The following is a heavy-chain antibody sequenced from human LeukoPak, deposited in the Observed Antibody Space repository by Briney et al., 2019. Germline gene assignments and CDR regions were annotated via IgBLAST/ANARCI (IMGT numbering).Heavy chain of an antibody. D-gene: IGHD2-15*01. CDR1: GGSISSYY. CDR3: ARAGRYCSGGSCYPNWFDP. V-gene: IGHV4-59*01. Sequence: SETLSLTCTVSGGSISSYYWSWIRQPPGKGLEWIGHIYYSGSTNYNPSLKSRVTISVDTSKNQFSLKLSSVTAADTAVYYCARAGRYCSGGSCYPNWFDPWGQGTLVTVSS. J-gene: IGHJ5*02. CDR2: IYYSGST.